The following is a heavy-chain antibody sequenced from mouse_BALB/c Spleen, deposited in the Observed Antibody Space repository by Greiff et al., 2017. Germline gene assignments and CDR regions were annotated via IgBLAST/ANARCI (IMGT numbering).Heavy chain of an antibody. CDR3: AREGYDYAPAWFAD. V-gene: IGHV5-17*02. CDR1: GFTFSSFG. D-gene: IGHD2-4*01. CDR2: ISSGSSTI. Sequence: EVQLVESGGGLVQPGGSRKLSCAASGFTFSSFGMHWVRQAPEKGLEWVAYISSGSSTIYYADTVKGRFTISRDNPKNTLFLQMTSLRSEDTAMYYCAREGYDYAPAWFADWGQGTLVTVSA. J-gene: IGHJ3*01.